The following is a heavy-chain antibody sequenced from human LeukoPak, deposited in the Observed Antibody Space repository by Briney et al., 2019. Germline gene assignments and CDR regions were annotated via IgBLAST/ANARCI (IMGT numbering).Heavy chain of an antibody. J-gene: IGHJ6*03. CDR3: ARDSLRPTGGAHYYYMDV. Sequence: PGGSLRLSCAASGFTVSSNYMSWVRQAPGKGLEWVSVIYSGGSTYYADSVKGRFTISRDNSKNTLYLQMNSLRAEDTAVYYCARDSLRPTGGAHYYYMDVWGKGTTVTVSS. CDR2: IYSGGST. CDR1: GFTVSSNY. D-gene: IGHD3-16*01. V-gene: IGHV3-53*01.